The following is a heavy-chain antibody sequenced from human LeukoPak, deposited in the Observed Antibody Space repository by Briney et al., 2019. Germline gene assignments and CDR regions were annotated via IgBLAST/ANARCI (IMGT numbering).Heavy chain of an antibody. CDR1: GFTFSSYG. D-gene: IGHD1-26*01. CDR3: AKGAEWELFSSMDV. CDR2: ISYDGSNK. J-gene: IGHJ6*02. Sequence: GRSLRLSCAASGFTFSSYGMHWVRQAPGKGLEWVAVISYDGSNKYYADSVKGRFTISRDNSKNTLYLQMNSLRAEDTAVYYCAKGAEWELFSSMDVWGQGTTVTVSS. V-gene: IGHV3-30*18.